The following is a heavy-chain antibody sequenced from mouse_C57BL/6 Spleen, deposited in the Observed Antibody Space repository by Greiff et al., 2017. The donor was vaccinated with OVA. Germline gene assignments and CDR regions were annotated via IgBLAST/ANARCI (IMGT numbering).Heavy chain of an antibody. CDR1: GYTFTDYE. Sequence: QVQLKQSGAELVRPGASVTLSCKASGYTFTDYEMHWVKQTPVHGLEWIGAIDPETGGTAYNQKFKGKAILTADKSSSTAYMELRSLTSEDSAVYYCTRPYYGNYFDYWGQGTTLTVSS. D-gene: IGHD2-10*01. V-gene: IGHV1-15*01. CDR3: TRPYYGNYFDY. CDR2: IDPETGGT. J-gene: IGHJ2*01.